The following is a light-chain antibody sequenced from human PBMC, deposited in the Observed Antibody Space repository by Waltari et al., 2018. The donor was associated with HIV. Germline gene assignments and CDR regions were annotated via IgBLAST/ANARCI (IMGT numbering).Light chain of an antibody. V-gene: IGKV3-11*01. Sequence: EIVLTQSPATLSLSPGERATLSCRASQSVSSYLAWYQQKPGQAPRLLIYDASNRATVIAARVSGSGSGTDFTLTISSLEPEDVAVDYCQQRSNWPPDATLGQGTKLEIK. CDR3: QQRSNWPPDAT. CDR1: QSVSSY. J-gene: IGKJ2*01. CDR2: DAS.